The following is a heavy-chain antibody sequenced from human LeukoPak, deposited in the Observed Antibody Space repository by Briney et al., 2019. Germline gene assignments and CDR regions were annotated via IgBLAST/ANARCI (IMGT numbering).Heavy chain of an antibody. Sequence: ASVKVSCKASGYTFTSYYMHWVRQAPGQGLERMGIINPSGGSTSYAQKFQGRVTMTRDTSTSTVYMELSSLRSEDTAVYYCARGHSIAAMVTGAFDIWGQGTMVTVSS. CDR2: INPSGGST. V-gene: IGHV1-46*01. J-gene: IGHJ3*02. D-gene: IGHD5-18*01. CDR3: ARGHSIAAMVTGAFDI. CDR1: GYTFTSYY.